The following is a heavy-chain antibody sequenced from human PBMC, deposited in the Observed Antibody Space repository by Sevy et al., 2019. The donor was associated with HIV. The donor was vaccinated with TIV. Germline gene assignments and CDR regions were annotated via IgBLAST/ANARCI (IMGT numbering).Heavy chain of an antibody. CDR3: ARDKPLSSGDYVNAFDI. CDR2: IYTTGTT. J-gene: IGHJ3*02. Sequence: GGSLRLSCAASGFSVSNNYTSWVRQAPGKGLEWVSVIYTTGTTYYADSVKGRFTISRDNSKNTLFLQMNSLRAEDTAVYYCARDKPLSSGDYVNAFDIWGQGTMVTVSS. D-gene: IGHD4-17*01. CDR1: GFSVSNNY. V-gene: IGHV3-53*01.